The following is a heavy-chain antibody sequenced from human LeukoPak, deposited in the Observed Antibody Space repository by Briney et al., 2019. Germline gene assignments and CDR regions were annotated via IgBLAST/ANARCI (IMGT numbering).Heavy chain of an antibody. V-gene: IGHV3-21*01. CDR1: GFTFSSYS. D-gene: IGHD1-26*01. Sequence: PGGSLRLSCAASGFTFSSYSMNWVRQAPGKGLEWVSSISSSSSYIYYADSVKGRFTISRDNAKNSLYLQMNSLRAEDTAVYYCARDLFRPWESQQKAYGMDVWGQGTTVTVSS. J-gene: IGHJ6*02. CDR2: ISSSSSYI. CDR3: ARDLFRPWESQQKAYGMDV.